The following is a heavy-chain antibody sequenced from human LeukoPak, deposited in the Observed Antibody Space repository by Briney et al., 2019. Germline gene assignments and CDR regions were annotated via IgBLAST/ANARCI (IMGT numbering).Heavy chain of an antibody. CDR1: GGSISSSSYY. D-gene: IGHD3-22*01. Sequence: SETLSLTCTVSGGSISSSSYYWGWIRQPPGKGLEWIGSIYYSGSTYYNPSLKSRVTISVDTSKNHFSLKLSSVTAADTAVYYCARQTFRDDSSGYFDYWGQGTLVTVSS. CDR2: IYYSGST. J-gene: IGHJ4*02. V-gene: IGHV4-39*01. CDR3: ARQTFRDDSSGYFDY.